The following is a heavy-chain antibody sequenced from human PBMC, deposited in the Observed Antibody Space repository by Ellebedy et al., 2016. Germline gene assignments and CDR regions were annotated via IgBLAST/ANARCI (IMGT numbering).Heavy chain of an antibody. CDR2: LSGSGDTT. Sequence: GESLKISCAASGFPFSTYAMNWVRQAPGKGLEWVSALSGSGDTTYYADSVKGRFTISRDNSKNTVYLQMNSLRAEDTAVYYCAKDGLNYDDSGYYLAWFDSWGQGTLVTVSS. V-gene: IGHV3-23*01. D-gene: IGHD3-22*01. CDR1: GFPFSTYA. CDR3: AKDGLNYDDSGYYLAWFDS. J-gene: IGHJ5*01.